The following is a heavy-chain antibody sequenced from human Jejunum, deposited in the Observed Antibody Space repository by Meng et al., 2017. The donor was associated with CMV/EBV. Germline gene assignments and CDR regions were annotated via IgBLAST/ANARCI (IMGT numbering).Heavy chain of an antibody. D-gene: IGHD3-16*01. CDR2: ISVGSTVI. Sequence: NSHGMNWVRQAPGKGLEWVSYISVGSTVIYYADSVRGRFTISRDNAKNSLYLQMNSLRVEDTGVYYCAKRITLVHGRIMDYYAMDVWGQGTAVTVSS. V-gene: IGHV3-48*04. CDR3: AKRITLVHGRIMDYYAMDV. J-gene: IGHJ6*02. CDR1: NSHG.